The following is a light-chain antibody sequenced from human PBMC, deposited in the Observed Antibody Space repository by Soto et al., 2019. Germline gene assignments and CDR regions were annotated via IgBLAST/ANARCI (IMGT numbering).Light chain of an antibody. CDR1: NMESKS. J-gene: IGLJ1*01. CDR2: DDG. CDR3: QVWDISSDQYL. Sequence: YELTQPPSVSVTPGQTARITCGGNNMESKSVHWYQQRPGQAPVLVLYDDGNRPSGIPERLSGSNSGSTATLTISSVEASDEADYFCQVWDISSDQYLFGPGTKVTVL. V-gene: IGLV3-21*02.